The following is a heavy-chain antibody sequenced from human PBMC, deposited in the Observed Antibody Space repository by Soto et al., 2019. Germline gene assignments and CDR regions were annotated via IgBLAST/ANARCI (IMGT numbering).Heavy chain of an antibody. Sequence: EAQLVESGGGVVQPGGSLRLSCAASGFTFSTHWMSWVRQAPGRGLEWVANIREDATEEYDVDSVKGRFTISRDNAKNSVSPQMNSLRAEDTAVYYCATHNGPAAAGLVLDFWGQGTLVTVSS. CDR3: ATHNGPAAAGLVLDF. CDR2: IREDATEE. CDR1: GFTFSTHW. D-gene: IGHD6-13*01. V-gene: IGHV3-7*02. J-gene: IGHJ4*02.